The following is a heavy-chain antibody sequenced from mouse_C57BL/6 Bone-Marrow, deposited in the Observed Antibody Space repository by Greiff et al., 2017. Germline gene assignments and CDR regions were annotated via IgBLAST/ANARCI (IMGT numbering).Heavy chain of an antibody. CDR1: GYTFPSYW. J-gene: IGHJ3*01. CDR2: IDPSDSYT. D-gene: IGHD1-1*01. Sequence: QVNVKQSGAELVRLGTSVKLSCKAPGYTFPSYWMPWVKQRPGQGLEWIGVIDPSDSYTNYNQKLKGKATLTVDTSSSTAYMQLSSLTSEDSAVYYCARFGYGSSMFAYWGQGTLVTVSA. CDR3: ARFGYGSSMFAY. V-gene: IGHV1-59*01.